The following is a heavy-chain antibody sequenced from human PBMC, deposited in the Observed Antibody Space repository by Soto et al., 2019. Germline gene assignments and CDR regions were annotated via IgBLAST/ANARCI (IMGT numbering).Heavy chain of an antibody. D-gene: IGHD2-15*01. J-gene: IGHJ4*02. V-gene: IGHV3-7*01. CDR1: GFSFEIYW. Sequence: EVHLVESGGGLVQPGGSLRLSCAASGFSFEIYWMGWVRQAPGKGLEWVANISPDGSEEYYLDSVKGRFTISRDNAKNSVYIQMNSLVGDDTAVYFCARENWCYDYWGQGTPVTVSS. CDR3: ARENWCYDY. CDR2: ISPDGSEE.